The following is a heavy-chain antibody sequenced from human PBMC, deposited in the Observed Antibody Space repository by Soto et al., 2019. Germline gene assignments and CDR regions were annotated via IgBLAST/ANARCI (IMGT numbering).Heavy chain of an antibody. Sequence: LRLSCAASGFTFDDYAMHWVRQAPGKGLEWVSGISWNSGSIGYADSVKGRFTISRDNAKNSLYLQMNSLRAEDTALYYCAKYIASASWGQGTLVTVSS. CDR2: ISWNSGSI. CDR1: GFTFDDYA. V-gene: IGHV3-9*01. CDR3: AKYIASAS. J-gene: IGHJ5*02.